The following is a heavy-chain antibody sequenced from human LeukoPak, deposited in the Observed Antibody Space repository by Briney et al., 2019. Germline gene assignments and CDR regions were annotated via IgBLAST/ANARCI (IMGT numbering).Heavy chain of an antibody. V-gene: IGHV3-74*01. CDR2: INERATII. CDR1: GFTLSNYW. CDR3: VRDLILVWTPGDDFDH. D-gene: IGHD3-16*01. Sequence: GGSLRLSCAASGFTLSNYWMHWVRQAPEKGLEWVSRINERATIISYADSVKGRFTISRENARNTLYLQMNSLTAEDTAVYYCVRDLILVWTPGDDFDHWGQGTLVTVSS. J-gene: IGHJ4*02.